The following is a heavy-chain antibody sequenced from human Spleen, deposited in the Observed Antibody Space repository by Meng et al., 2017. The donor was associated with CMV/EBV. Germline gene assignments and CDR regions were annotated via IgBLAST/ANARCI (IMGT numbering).Heavy chain of an antibody. J-gene: IGHJ6*02. CDR3: ARSTRLNYYYYYGMDV. D-gene: IGHD2-2*01. CDR2: INHSGST. Sequence: GSLRLSCAVYGGSFSGYYWSWIRQPPGKGLEWIGEINHSGSTNYNPSLKSRVTISVDTSKNQFSLKLSSVTAADTAVYYCARSTRLNYYYYYGMDVWGQGTTVTVSS. CDR1: GGSFSGYY. V-gene: IGHV4-34*01.